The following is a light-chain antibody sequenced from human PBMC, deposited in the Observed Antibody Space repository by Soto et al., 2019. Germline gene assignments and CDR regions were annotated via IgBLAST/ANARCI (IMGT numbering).Light chain of an antibody. J-gene: IGLJ1*01. CDR1: SSNIGNNY. CDR2: DNN. V-gene: IGLV1-51*01. CDR3: GTWDSSLNGDV. Sequence: QSVLTQPPSVSAAPGQKVTISCSGSSSNIGNNYVSWYQQLPGTAPKLLIYDNNKRPSGIPDRFSGSKSGTSATLGITGLQTGDEADYYCGTWDSSLNGDVFGTGTKLTVL.